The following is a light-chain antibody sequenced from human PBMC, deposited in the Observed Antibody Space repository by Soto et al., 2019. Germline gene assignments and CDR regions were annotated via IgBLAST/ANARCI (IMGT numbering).Light chain of an antibody. Sequence: EIVLTQSPGTLSLPPGGRATLSCRASQTVSATYLAWYQHRPGRAPRLLIYGASIRAPGTPDRFSGSGSGTAFTLTISRLQPEDFAVYYCQHYGSSPMYACGQGTKLENK. J-gene: IGKJ2*01. V-gene: IGKV3-20*01. CDR2: GAS. CDR3: QHYGSSPMYA. CDR1: QTVSATY.